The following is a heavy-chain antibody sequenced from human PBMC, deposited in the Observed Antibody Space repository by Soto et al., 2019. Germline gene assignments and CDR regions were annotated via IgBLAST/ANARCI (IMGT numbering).Heavy chain of an antibody. Sequence: EVQLVQSGAEVKKPGEALKISCKCSGYSFTSYWIGWVRQMPGKGLEWMGIIYPGDSDTRYSPSFQGQVTISADKSISTAYLQWSSLKASDTAMYYCARLSRIAARPAPENNLDYWGQGTLVTVSS. V-gene: IGHV5-51*01. CDR3: ARLSRIAARPAPENNLDY. CDR2: IYPGDSDT. D-gene: IGHD6-6*01. J-gene: IGHJ4*02. CDR1: GYSFTSYW.